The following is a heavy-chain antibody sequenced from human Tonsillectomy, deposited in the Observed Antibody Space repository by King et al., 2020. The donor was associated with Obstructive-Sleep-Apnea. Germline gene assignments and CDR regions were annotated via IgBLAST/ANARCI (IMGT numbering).Heavy chain of an antibody. D-gene: IGHD3-3*01. CDR3: ASSFWSGYYFGY. Sequence: QLQESGPGLVKPSETLSLTCTVSGGSISSYYWSWIRQPPGKGLEWIGYICYSGSTNYNPSLKSRVTISVDTSKNQFSLKLSSVTAADTAVYYCASSFWSGYYFGYWSQGTLVTVSS. CDR1: GGSISSYY. V-gene: IGHV4-59*01. CDR2: ICYSGST. J-gene: IGHJ4*02.